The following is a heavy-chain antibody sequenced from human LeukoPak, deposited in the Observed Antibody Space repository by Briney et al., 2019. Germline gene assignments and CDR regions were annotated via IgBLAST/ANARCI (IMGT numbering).Heavy chain of an antibody. CDR3: ASAEPRGIIWYPY. CDR1: GASISSNNW. J-gene: IGHJ4*02. Sequence: PSETLSLTCAVSGASISSNNWWWSWVRQPPGKGLEWIGEIYHSGSTNYNPSLKSRVTMSVDKSKNQFSLKLGSVTAADTAVYHCASAEPRGIIWYPYWGQGTLVTVSS. CDR2: IYHSGST. V-gene: IGHV4-4*02. D-gene: IGHD6-13*01.